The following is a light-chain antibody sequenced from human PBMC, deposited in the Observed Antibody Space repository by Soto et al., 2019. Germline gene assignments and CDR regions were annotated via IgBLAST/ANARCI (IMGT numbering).Light chain of an antibody. J-gene: IGKJ2*01. V-gene: IGKV4-1*01. CDR1: QSVLHSPNNKNY. CDR3: HQHPSLPFT. CDR2: WAS. Sequence: EIVLTQSPDSLAVSLGERATIKCKSSQSVLHSPNNKNYLAWFQQRPGQPPSLLISWASARESGVPDRFSGSGSGTDFTLTITSLQPEDVAMYYCHQHPSLPFTFGQGTKLEIK.